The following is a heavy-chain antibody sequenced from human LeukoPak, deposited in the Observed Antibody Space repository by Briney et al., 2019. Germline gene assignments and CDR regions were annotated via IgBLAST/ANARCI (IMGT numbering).Heavy chain of an antibody. J-gene: IGHJ3*02. V-gene: IGHV3-23*01. CDR1: GFTFTTYA. Sequence: GGSLRLSCAASGFTFTTYAMNWVRQAPGKGLEWVSTISGGGIGTFYADSVKGRFTISRDNSKNTLYLQMNSLGAEDTAIYYCARRDIVTGLAFDIWGQGTMVTVSS. CDR3: ARRDIVTGLAFDI. CDR2: ISGGGIGT. D-gene: IGHD5-12*01.